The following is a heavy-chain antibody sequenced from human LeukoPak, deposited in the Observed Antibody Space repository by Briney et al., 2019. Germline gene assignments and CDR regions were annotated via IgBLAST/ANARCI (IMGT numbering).Heavy chain of an antibody. Sequence: GGSLRLSCTASGFIFNNYDMHWVRQAPGKGLEWVSSISSSSSYIYYADSVKGRFTISRDNAKNSLYLQMNSLRAEDTAVYYCASSLVAGYYYYSYYYMDVWGKGTTVTISS. CDR1: GFIFNNYD. CDR2: ISSSSSYI. CDR3: ASSLVAGYYYYSYYYMDV. V-gene: IGHV3-21*01. J-gene: IGHJ6*03. D-gene: IGHD5-18*01.